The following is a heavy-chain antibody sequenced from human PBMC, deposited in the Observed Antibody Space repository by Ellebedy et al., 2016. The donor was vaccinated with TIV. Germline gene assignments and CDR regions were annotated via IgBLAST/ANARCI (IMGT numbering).Heavy chain of an antibody. J-gene: IGHJ4*02. CDR1: GFTFSSYG. Sequence: GGSLRLXCAASGFTFSSYGMHWVRQAPGKGLEWVAVISYDGSNKYYADSVKGRFTISRDNAKNSLYLQMNSLRAEDTAVYYCARDLYYYGSGSYVGYWGQGTLVTVSS. D-gene: IGHD3-10*01. CDR3: ARDLYYYGSGSYVGY. V-gene: IGHV3-30*03. CDR2: ISYDGSNK.